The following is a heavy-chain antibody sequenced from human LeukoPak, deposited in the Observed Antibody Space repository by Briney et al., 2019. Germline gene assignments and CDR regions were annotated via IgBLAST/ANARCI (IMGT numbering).Heavy chain of an antibody. CDR3: ARVRLANYGSDSYYFDI. D-gene: IGHD3-10*01. Sequence: SETLSLTCTVPDESISSGGDHWSWIRQHPGKGLEWIGYIHYSGSSYYNPSLKSRIVVSMDTSENQFSLRLRSVTAADTAVYYCARVRLANYGSDSYYFDIWGPGTLVTVSS. V-gene: IGHV4-31*03. J-gene: IGHJ3*02. CDR2: IHYSGSS. CDR1: DESISSGGDH.